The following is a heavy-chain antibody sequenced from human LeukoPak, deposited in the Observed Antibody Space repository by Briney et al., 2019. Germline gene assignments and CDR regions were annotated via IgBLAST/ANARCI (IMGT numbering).Heavy chain of an antibody. Sequence: QPGGSLRLSCAASGFTFGSYGVHWVRQAPGKGSEWVAFIRQDGSDKSYADSVKGRFTISRDNSKSTLYLQMNSLRAEDTAVYHCARKKSVYRSSSSTYYYMDVWGKGTTVTVSS. V-gene: IGHV3-30*02. J-gene: IGHJ6*03. D-gene: IGHD6-6*01. CDR2: IRQDGSDK. CDR1: GFTFGSYG. CDR3: ARKKSVYRSSSSTYYYMDV.